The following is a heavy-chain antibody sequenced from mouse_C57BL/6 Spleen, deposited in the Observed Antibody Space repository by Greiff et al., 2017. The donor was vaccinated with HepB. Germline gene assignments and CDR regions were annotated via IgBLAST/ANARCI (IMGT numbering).Heavy chain of an antibody. Sequence: EVKLVESGGDLVKPGGSLKLSCAASGFTFSSYGMSWVRQTPDKRLEWVATISSGGSYTYYPDSVKGRFTISRDNAKNTLYLQMSSLKSEDTAMYYCARQTTVAADFDYWGQGTTLTVSS. CDR1: GFTFSSYG. V-gene: IGHV5-6*01. D-gene: IGHD1-1*01. CDR3: ARQTTVAADFDY. CDR2: ISSGGSYT. J-gene: IGHJ2*01.